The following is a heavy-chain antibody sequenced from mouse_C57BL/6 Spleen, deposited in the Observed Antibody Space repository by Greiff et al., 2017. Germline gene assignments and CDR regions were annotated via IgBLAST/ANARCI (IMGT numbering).Heavy chain of an antibody. J-gene: IGHJ2*01. CDR2: LDPSDSYT. CDR3: ARGIYYGNYFDY. D-gene: IGHD2-1*01. Sequence: QVQLQQPGAELVMPGASVKLSCKASGYTFTSYWMHWVKQRPGQGLEWIGELDPSDSYTNYNQKFKGKSTLTVDKSSSTAYMQLSSLTSEDSAVYYCARGIYYGNYFDYWGKGTTLTVSS. V-gene: IGHV1-69*01. CDR1: GYTFTSYW.